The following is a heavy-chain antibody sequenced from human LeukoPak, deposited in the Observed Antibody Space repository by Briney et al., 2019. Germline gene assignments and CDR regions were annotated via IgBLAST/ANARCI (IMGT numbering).Heavy chain of an antibody. CDR2: IYPGDSDT. Sequence: GESLKISCKGSGYSFTSYWIGWVRQMPGKGLEWMGIIYPGDSDTRYSPSFQGQVTIPADKSISTAYLQWSSLKASDTAMYYCARLTGYCSSTSCYSFDYWGQGTLVTVSS. D-gene: IGHD2-2*01. CDR1: GYSFTSYW. V-gene: IGHV5-51*01. J-gene: IGHJ4*02. CDR3: ARLTGYCSSTSCYSFDY.